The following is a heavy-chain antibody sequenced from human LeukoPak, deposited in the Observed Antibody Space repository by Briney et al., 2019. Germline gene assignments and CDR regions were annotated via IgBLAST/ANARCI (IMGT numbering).Heavy chain of an antibody. CDR3: AREYYDSNKAPALDI. D-gene: IGHD3-22*01. CDR2: IYTSGTT. V-gene: IGHV4-61*02. J-gene: IGHJ3*02. Sequence: SETLSLTCTVSGGAINSGSHYWSWIRQSAGKGLEWIGRIYTSGTTNSNPSLKSRVTISVDTSKNQFSLKLSSVTAADTAVYYCAREYYDSNKAPALDIWGQGTMVTVSS. CDR1: GGAINSGSHY.